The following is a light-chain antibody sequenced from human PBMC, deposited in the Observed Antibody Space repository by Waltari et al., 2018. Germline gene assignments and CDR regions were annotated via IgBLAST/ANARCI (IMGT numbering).Light chain of an antibody. J-gene: IGLJ3*02. CDR1: YIGSKS. V-gene: IGLV3-21*04. CDR3: KVWDRNNDNKEV. CDR2: YDS. Sequence: SYFLTHPPSFSFSPLNTSIITFLGNYIGSKSVHWYQQKPGQAPVVVMSYDSDRPSGIPGRFSGANSGNTASMNITRVEAGDEAAYYCKVWDRNNDNKEVFGGG.